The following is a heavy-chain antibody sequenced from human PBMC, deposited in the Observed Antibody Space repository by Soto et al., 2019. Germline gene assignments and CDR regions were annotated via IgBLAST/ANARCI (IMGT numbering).Heavy chain of an antibody. V-gene: IGHV4-39*01. Sequence: QLQLQESGPGLVKPSETLSLTCTVSGGSISSSSYYWGWIRQPPGKGLEWIGSIYYSGSTYYNPSLKSRVTISVVTSKNQFSLKLSSVTAADTAVYYCARFKSFVDAFDIWGQGTMVTVSS. D-gene: IGHD2-21*01. CDR1: GGSISSSSYY. J-gene: IGHJ3*02. CDR2: IYYSGST. CDR3: ARFKSFVDAFDI.